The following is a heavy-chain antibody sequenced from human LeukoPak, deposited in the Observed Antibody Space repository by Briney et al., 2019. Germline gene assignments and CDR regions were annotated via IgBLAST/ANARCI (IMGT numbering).Heavy chain of an antibody. CDR1: GFSFSSYS. CDR2: ISSSSSYI. V-gene: IGHV3-21*01. D-gene: IGHD3-9*01. CDR3: ARSGGILTGYYDY. J-gene: IGHJ4*02. Sequence: GGSLRLSCAASGFSFSSYSMNWVRQAPGEGLEWVSSISSSSSYIYSADSVKGRFTISRDNAKNSLYLQVNSLRAEDTAVYYCARSGGILTGYYDYWGQGTLVTVSS.